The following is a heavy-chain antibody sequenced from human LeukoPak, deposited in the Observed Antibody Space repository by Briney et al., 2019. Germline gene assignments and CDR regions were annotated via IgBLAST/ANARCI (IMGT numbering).Heavy chain of an antibody. D-gene: IGHD3-3*01. CDR2: IYYSGTT. Sequence: SETLSLTCTVSGGSISSSNYYWGWIRQPPGKGLEWIGSIYYSGTTYYKPSLKSRVTISVDTSENQFSLNLSSVTAADTAVYYCARDNGDYDFWSGYSNWFDPWGQGTLVTVSS. CDR3: ARDNGDYDFWSGYSNWFDP. CDR1: GGSISSSNYY. J-gene: IGHJ5*02. V-gene: IGHV4-39*07.